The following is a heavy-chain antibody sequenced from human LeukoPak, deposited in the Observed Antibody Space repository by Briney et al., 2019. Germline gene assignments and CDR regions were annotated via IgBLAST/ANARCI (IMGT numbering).Heavy chain of an antibody. CDR3: TTGLCIGNGCHWDDAFVV. Sequence: GGSLRLSCVVSGFTFNNAWMTWVRQAPGRGLEWVGRIKDKTQGATTDYATPVKGRFTISRDDSNSMVSLQMNNLNTEDAAVYYCTTGLCIGNGCHWDDAFVVWGQGTTVTVSS. CDR2: IKDKTQGATT. CDR1: GFTFNNAW. J-gene: IGHJ3*01. V-gene: IGHV3-15*01. D-gene: IGHD4-23*01.